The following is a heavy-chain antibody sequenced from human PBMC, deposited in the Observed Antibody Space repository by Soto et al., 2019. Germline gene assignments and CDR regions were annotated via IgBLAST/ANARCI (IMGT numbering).Heavy chain of an antibody. CDR3: AREDSSGYKGHYYYGMDV. V-gene: IGHV6-1*01. J-gene: IGHJ6*02. CDR1: GDSVSSNSAA. CDR2: TYYRSKWYN. Sequence: SQTLSLTCVISGDSVSSNSAAWNWIRQSPSRGLEWLGRTYYRSKWYNDYAVSVKSRITINPDTSKNQFSLQLNSVTPEDTAVYYCAREDSSGYKGHYYYGMDVWGQGTTVTVSS. D-gene: IGHD6-19*01.